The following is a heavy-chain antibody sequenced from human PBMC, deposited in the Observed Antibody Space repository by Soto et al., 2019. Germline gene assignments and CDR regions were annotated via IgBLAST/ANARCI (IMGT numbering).Heavy chain of an antibody. J-gene: IGHJ5*02. Sequence: PSETLSLTCTVSGDSIRSGNHYWSWIRQPPGKGLEWIGYIYYSGSTYYNPSLNSRFTLSIDMTNNHVSLILNSVTAADTAVYYCARVGPWVPYYYDSSPYTFENWFDPWGQGTLVTVSS. V-gene: IGHV4-30-4*01. CDR2: IYYSGST. CDR3: ARVGPWVPYYYDSSPYTFENWFDP. CDR1: GDSIRSGNHY. D-gene: IGHD3-22*01.